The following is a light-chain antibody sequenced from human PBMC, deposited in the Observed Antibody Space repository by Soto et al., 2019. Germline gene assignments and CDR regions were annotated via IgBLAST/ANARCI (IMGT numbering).Light chain of an antibody. J-gene: IGLJ2*01. CDR3: ASYASCNPLL. CDR1: SSDIGGYNY. Sequence: QSALTQPASVSGSPGQSITISCTGTSSDIGGYNYVSWYQQHPGKAPKLMIYHVSDRPSGVSNPFSGSKSGNTASLTISGLQAEGEADYYCASYASCNPLLFGGGTKLTVL. CDR2: HVS. V-gene: IGLV2-14*03.